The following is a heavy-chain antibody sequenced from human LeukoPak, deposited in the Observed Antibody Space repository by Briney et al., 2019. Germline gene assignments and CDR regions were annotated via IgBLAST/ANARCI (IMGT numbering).Heavy chain of an antibody. CDR1: GGSISRYY. Sequence: SETLSLTCTVSGGSISRYYWSWIPHPPEKRLEWLGYIYYRGSTNYNPSLKSRVTISVDTSKNQFSLKLSSVTAADTAVYYCARSRTGGRLQYYYFDYWGQGTLVTVSS. CDR3: ARSRTGGRLQYYYFDY. J-gene: IGHJ4*02. V-gene: IGHV4-59*01. CDR2: IYYRGST. D-gene: IGHD4-11*01.